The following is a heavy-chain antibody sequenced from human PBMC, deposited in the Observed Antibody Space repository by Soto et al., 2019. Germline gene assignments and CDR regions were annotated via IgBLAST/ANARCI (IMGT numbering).Heavy chain of an antibody. J-gene: IGHJ6*02. V-gene: IGHV3-74*01. CDR3: ASHSQLEPRLYYYYGMDV. Sequence: EVQLVESGGGLVQPGGSLRLSCAASGFTFSSYWMHWVRQAPGKGLVWVSRINSDGSSTSYADSVKGRFTISRDNAKKTLYLQMNSLRAEDTAVYYCASHSQLEPRLYYYYGMDVWGQGTTVTVSS. CDR1: GFTFSSYW. CDR2: INSDGSST. D-gene: IGHD6-13*01.